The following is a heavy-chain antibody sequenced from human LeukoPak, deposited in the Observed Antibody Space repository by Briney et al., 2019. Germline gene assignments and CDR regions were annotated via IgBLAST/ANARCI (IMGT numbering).Heavy chain of an antibody. J-gene: IGHJ5*02. D-gene: IGHD6-13*01. CDR2: INSDGSST. V-gene: IGHV3-74*01. CDR1: GFTFSSYW. Sequence: GGSLRLSCAASGFTFSSYWMHWVRHAPGKELVWVSRINSDGSSTSYADSVKGRFTISRDNAKNTLYLQMNSLRAEDTAVYYCARTRPYSSSWFNWFDPWGQGTLVTVSS. CDR3: ARTRPYSSSWFNWFDP.